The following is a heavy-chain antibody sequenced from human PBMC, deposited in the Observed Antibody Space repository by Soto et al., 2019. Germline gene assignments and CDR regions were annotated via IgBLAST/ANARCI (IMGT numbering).Heavy chain of an antibody. CDR1: GYTFTGYY. V-gene: IGHV1-2*02. Sequence: QVHLVQSGAEVKKPGASVKVSCKASGYTFTGYYLHWVRQAPGQGLEWMGWINPNSGGTNYAQKFQGRVTMTRDTSISTADMELSRLRSDDTAVYYCAREVNTAAAGSNEYFQHWGQGTLVTVSS. CDR2: INPNSGGT. CDR3: AREVNTAAAGSNEYFQH. D-gene: IGHD6-13*01. J-gene: IGHJ1*01.